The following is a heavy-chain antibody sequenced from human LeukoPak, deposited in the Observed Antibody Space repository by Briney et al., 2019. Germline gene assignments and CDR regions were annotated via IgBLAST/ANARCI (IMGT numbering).Heavy chain of an antibody. Sequence: GGSLRLSCAASGFTFSSYAMHWVGQAPGKRLEYVSAISSNGGSTYYANSVKGRFTISRDNSKNTLYLQMGSLRAEDMAVYYCARERGSGPFDYWGQGTLVTVSS. CDR2: ISSNGGST. CDR1: GFTFSSYA. CDR3: ARERGSGPFDY. V-gene: IGHV3-64*01. D-gene: IGHD2-15*01. J-gene: IGHJ4*02.